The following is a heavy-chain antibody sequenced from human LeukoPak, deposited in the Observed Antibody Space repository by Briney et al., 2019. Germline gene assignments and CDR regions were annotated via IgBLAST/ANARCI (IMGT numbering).Heavy chain of an antibody. CDR3: ARGPPLLLGFGELLNNWFDP. CDR2: INHSGST. D-gene: IGHD3-10*01. Sequence: SETLSLTCAVYGGSFSGYYWSWTRQPPGKGLEWIGEINHSGSTNYNPSLKSRVTISVDTSKNQFSLKLSSVTAADTAVYYCARGPPLLLGFGELLNNWFDPWGQGTLVTVPS. CDR1: GGSFSGYY. J-gene: IGHJ5*02. V-gene: IGHV4-34*01.